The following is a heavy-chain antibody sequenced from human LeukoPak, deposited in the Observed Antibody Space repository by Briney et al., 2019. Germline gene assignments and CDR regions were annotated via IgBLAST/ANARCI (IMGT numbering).Heavy chain of an antibody. V-gene: IGHV3-11*04. J-gene: IGHJ6*03. D-gene: IGHD3-10*01. CDR3: AGLYYGSGRVPNIWYYYYYMDV. CDR1: GFTLSDYY. Sequence: GGSLRLSCAASGFTLSDYYMTWIRQAPGKGLEWVSYITSAGTTYYADSVKGRFTISRDNAKTSLYLQMNSLRAEDTAVYYCAGLYYGSGRVPNIWYYYYYMDVWGKGTTVTVSS. CDR2: ITSAGTT.